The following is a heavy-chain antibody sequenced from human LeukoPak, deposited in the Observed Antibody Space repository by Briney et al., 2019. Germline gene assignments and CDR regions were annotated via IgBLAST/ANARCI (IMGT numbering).Heavy chain of an antibody. J-gene: IGHJ4*02. V-gene: IGHV1-69*06. CDR1: GGTFSSYA. Sequence: GASVKVSCKASGGTFSSYAISWVRQAPGQGLEWMGGIIPIFGTANYAQKFQGRVTITADKSTSTAYMELSSLRAEDTALYHCARVRRDAVGDYFDYWGQGTLVTVSS. CDR3: ARVRRDAVGDYFDY. D-gene: IGHD5-24*01. CDR2: IIPIFGTA.